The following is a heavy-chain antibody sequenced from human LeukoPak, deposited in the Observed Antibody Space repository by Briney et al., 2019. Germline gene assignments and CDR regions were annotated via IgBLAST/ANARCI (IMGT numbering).Heavy chain of an antibody. CDR1: GGSIGSSSSY. J-gene: IGHJ4*02. CDR3: ASGTFDDYGDYDRGDFFDH. V-gene: IGHV4-39*02. CDR2: IYYSGLT. D-gene: IGHD4-17*01. Sequence: ETLSLTCTVSGGSIGSSSSYRGWVRQPPGKGPEWIASIYYSGLTYDNPSLKSRVSISVDPSKNHFSLKVSSVTAADTAVYYCASGTFDDYGDYDRGDFFDHWGQGTLVTVSS.